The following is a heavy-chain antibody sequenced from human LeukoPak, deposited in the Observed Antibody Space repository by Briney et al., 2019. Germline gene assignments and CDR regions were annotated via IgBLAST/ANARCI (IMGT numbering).Heavy chain of an antibody. D-gene: IGHD1-1*01. CDR1: GFTFSDYY. CDR2: ISSSGSNI. Sequence: GGSLRLSCAASGFTFSDYYMSWIRQAPGKGLEWVSYISSSGSNIYYADSVKGRFTISRDNAKNSLYLQMNSLRAEDTAVYYCARDFLEGELFMDVWGKGTTVTVSS. J-gene: IGHJ6*03. V-gene: IGHV3-11*04. CDR3: ARDFLEGELFMDV.